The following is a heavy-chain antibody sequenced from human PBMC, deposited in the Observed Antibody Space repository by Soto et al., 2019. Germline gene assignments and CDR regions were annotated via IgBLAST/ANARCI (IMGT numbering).Heavy chain of an antibody. D-gene: IGHD2-15*01. J-gene: IGHJ5*02. CDR3: ARRVGGDCRGGSCYSRAWFDP. CDR2: IYYSGST. V-gene: IGHV4-39*01. CDR1: GGSISSSSYY. Sequence: QLQLQESGPGLVKPSETLSLTCTVSGGSISSSSYYWGWIRQPPGKGLEWIGSIYYSGSTYYNPSLKGRVTISGDPSKNQFSLKLGSVDAGDTAVFFCARRVGGDCRGGSCYSRAWFDPWGQGTLVTVSS.